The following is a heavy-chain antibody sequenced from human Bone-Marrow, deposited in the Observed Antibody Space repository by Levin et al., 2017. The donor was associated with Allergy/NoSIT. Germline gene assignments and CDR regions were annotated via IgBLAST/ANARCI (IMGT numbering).Heavy chain of an antibody. CDR1: DSTFSRYT. D-gene: IGHD3-10*01. CDR3: ATDRAKIGGSYFDP. V-gene: IGHV3-21*01. CDR2: ITSNSQKM. J-gene: IGHJ5*02. Sequence: PGGSLRLSCAASDSTFSRYTMNWVRHLPDKGLEWVACITSNSQKMYYADSVKGRFTVSRDNAKDLLFLQMNTLTVEDTALYYCATDRAKIGGSYFDPWGQGTRVIVSS.